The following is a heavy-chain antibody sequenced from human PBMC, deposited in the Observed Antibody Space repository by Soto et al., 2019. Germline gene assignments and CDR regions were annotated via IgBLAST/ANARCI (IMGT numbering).Heavy chain of an antibody. CDR1: GFTVSNSG. V-gene: IGHV3-33*03. CDR2: IWYDGTNK. J-gene: IGHJ4*02. D-gene: IGHD3-10*01. CDR3: AKQYGSGSFYKGSASYDF. Sequence: GGSLRLSSASSGFTVSNSGMDGVLQVQGKGLEWVAVIWYDGTNKYYADSVKGRFTISRDNSGNTLYLQMTSLKVEDTAVYFCAKQYGSGSFYKGSASYDFWGQGTLVTVSS.